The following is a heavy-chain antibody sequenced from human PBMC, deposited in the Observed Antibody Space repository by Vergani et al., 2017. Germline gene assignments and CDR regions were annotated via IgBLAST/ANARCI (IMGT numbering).Heavy chain of an antibody. V-gene: IGHV3-21*01. J-gene: IGHJ4*02. CDR1: GFTFSSYS. CDR3: ALDLFYYDSSGYFSGFFAY. Sequence: EVQLVESGGGLVKPGGSLRLSCAASGFTFSSYSMNWVRQAPGKGLEWVSSISSSSSYIYYADSVKGLFTISRDNAKNSLYLQMNSLRAEDTAVYYCALDLFYYDSSGYFSGFFAYWGQGTLVTVSS. D-gene: IGHD3-22*01. CDR2: ISSSSSYI.